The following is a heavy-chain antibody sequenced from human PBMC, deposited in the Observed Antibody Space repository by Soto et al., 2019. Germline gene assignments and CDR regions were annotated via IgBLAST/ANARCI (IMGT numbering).Heavy chain of an antibody. D-gene: IGHD2-2*01. CDR2: IYYSGST. CDR1: GGSISSYY. CDR3: AIKVVPAAMDYYYYYGMDV. J-gene: IGHJ6*02. Sequence: SETLSLTCTVSGGSISSYYWSWIRQPPGKGLEWIGYIYYSGSTNYNPSLKSRVTISVDTSKNQFSLKLSSVTAADTAVYYCAIKVVPAAMDYYYYYGMDVWGQGTTVTVS. V-gene: IGHV4-59*01.